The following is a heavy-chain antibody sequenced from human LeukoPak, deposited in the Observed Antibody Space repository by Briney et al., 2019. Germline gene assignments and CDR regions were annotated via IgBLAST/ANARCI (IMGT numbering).Heavy chain of an antibody. Sequence: GGSLRLSCAASGFTFSSYEMNWVRQAPGKGLQWVSDISSSGTTIYYADSVKGRFTISRDNAKNSLYLQMNSLRAEDTAVYYCATDKYYDFWGQGTLVTVSS. D-gene: IGHD3-3*01. CDR3: ATDKYYDF. CDR1: GFTFSSYE. V-gene: IGHV3-48*03. CDR2: ISSSGTTI. J-gene: IGHJ4*02.